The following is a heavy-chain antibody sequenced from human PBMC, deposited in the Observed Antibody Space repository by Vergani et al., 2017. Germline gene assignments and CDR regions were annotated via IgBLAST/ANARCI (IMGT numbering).Heavy chain of an antibody. CDR1: GFTFSSYA. V-gene: IGHV3-23*01. Sequence: EVQLLESGGGLVQPGGSLRLSCAASGFTFSSYAMSWVRQAPGKGLEWVSAISGSGGSTYYADSVKGRFTISRDNSKNTLYLQMNRLRAEDTAVYYCAKDRFVRDGYNVMNWFDRWGEGTLVTVSS. CDR2: ISGSGGST. CDR3: AKDRFVRDGYNVMNWFDR. D-gene: IGHD5-24*01. J-gene: IGHJ5*02.